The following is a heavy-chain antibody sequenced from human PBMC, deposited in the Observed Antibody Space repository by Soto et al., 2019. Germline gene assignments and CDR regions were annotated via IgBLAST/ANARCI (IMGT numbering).Heavy chain of an antibody. D-gene: IGHD3-22*01. CDR1: GFTFSSYS. J-gene: IGHJ4*02. Sequence: GGSLRLSCAASGFTFSSYSMNWVRQAPGKGLEWVSSISSSTSYIYYADSVKGRFTISRDNAKNSLYLQMNGLRAEDTAVYYCARDIYDSSAMGDYWGQGTLVTVSS. V-gene: IGHV3-21*01. CDR2: ISSSTSYI. CDR3: ARDIYDSSAMGDY.